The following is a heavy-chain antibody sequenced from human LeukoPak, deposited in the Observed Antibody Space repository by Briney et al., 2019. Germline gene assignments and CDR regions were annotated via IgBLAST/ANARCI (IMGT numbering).Heavy chain of an antibody. CDR2: IFYSGST. CDR3: ATARIKLPSSPFDY. CDR1: AGSISTYY. V-gene: IGHV4-59*01. J-gene: IGHJ4*02. Sequence: PSQTLSLTSTVSAGSISTYYRSWIRPPPGKGLEWIGYIFYSGSTSYNPSLKSRVTMSVDTSENQVSLKLTSVTAADTAVYYCATARIKLPSSPFDYWGQGALVTVSS. D-gene: IGHD2-15*01.